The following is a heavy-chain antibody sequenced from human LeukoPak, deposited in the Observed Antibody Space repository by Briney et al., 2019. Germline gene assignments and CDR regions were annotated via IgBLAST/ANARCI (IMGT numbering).Heavy chain of an antibody. J-gene: IGHJ4*02. CDR3: ARRQWELLAVDY. CDR2: IYYSGST. Sequence: SETLSLTCTVSGGSISSGDYYWSWIGQPPGKGLAWIGYIYYSGSTYYNPSLKSRVTISVDTSKNQFSLKLSSVTAADTAVYYCARRQWELLAVDYWRQGTLVTVSS. CDR1: GGSISSGDYY. D-gene: IGHD1-26*01. V-gene: IGHV4-30-4*08.